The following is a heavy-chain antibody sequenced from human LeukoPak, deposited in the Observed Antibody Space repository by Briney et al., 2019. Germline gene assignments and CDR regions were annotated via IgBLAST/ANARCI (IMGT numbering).Heavy chain of an antibody. D-gene: IGHD1-26*01. CDR2: IYGGGGT. CDR1: GFTVSNTY. CDR3: VRDGVGATTYFGYFDH. J-gene: IGHJ4*02. Sequence: PGGSLRLSCAASGFTVSNTYMSWVRQAPGKGLEWVSLIYGGGGTYSADSVKGRFTISRDISKNTLYLQMNSLRAEDTAVYYCVRDGVGATTYFGYFDHWGQGNLVTVSS. V-gene: IGHV3-53*01.